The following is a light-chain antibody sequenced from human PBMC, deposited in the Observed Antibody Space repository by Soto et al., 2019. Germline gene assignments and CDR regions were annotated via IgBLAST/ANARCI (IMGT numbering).Light chain of an antibody. CDR1: QSVDSY. CDR3: QQYGSSRAIT. V-gene: IGKV3-20*01. Sequence: EIVLTQSPASLSLSPGERATLSCRASQSVDSYLVWYQQKPGQAPRLLIYGTSIRAPGIPDRFSGSGSGTDFTLTISRLEPEDVAVYYCQQYGSSRAITFGQGTRLEIK. CDR2: GTS. J-gene: IGKJ5*01.